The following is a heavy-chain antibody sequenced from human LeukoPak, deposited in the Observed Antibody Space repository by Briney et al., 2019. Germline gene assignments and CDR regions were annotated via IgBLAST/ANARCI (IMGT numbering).Heavy chain of an antibody. CDR2: IYYSGST. D-gene: IGHD4-17*01. CDR1: GGSISSSRYY. V-gene: IGHV4-39*01. J-gene: IGHJ4*02. Sequence: PSETLSLTCTVSGGSISSSRYYWGWIRQPPGKGLEWIGSIYYSGSTYYNPSLKSRVTISVDTSKNQFSLKLSSVTAADTAVYYCARYGDSEFDYWGQGTLVTVSS. CDR3: ARYGDSEFDY.